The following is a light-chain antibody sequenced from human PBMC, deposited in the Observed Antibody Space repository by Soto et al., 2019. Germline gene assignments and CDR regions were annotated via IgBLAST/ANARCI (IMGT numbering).Light chain of an antibody. CDR3: SSSTSGALYV. J-gene: IGLJ1*01. CDR2: DVN. V-gene: IGLV2-14*03. CDR1: SSDVGAYNY. Sequence: QSALTQPASVSGSPGQSITISCAGTSSDVGAYNYVSWYQHHPGKAPKLMIYDVNNRPSGDSNRFSGSKSGNTASLTISGLQADDETDYYSSSSTSGALYVFRTGTK.